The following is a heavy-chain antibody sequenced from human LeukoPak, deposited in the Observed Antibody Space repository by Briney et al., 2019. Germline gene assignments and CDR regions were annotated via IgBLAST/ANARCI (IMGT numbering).Heavy chain of an antibody. D-gene: IGHD3-22*01. CDR2: IYPGDSNS. CDR1: GYSFTSYW. J-gene: IGHJ4*02. CDR3: ARREGLDYDSSGYYNAY. V-gene: IGHV5-51*01. Sequence: GESLKISCKGSGYSFTSYWIGWVRQMPGKGLEWMGIIYPGDSNSRCSPSFQGQVTISADKSINTAYLQWSGLKASDTAIYYCARREGLDYDSSGYYNAYWGQGTLVTVSS.